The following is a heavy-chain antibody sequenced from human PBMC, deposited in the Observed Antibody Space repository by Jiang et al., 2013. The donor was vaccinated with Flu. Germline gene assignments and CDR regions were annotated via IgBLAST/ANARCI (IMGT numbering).Heavy chain of an antibody. CDR1: GGSISSSSYY. CDR3: ARAQKXSGFELPYFDF. D-gene: IGHD5-12*01. Sequence: LLKPSETLSLTCTVSGGSISSSSYYWVWIRQPPGKGLEWIGSIYDSGSTYYNPSLKSRVTMSVDTSKNQFSLRLSSVTAADTAVYYCARAQKXSGFELPYFDFWGQGPWSPSPQ. CDR2: IYDSGST. V-gene: IGHV4-39*07. J-gene: IGHJ4*02.